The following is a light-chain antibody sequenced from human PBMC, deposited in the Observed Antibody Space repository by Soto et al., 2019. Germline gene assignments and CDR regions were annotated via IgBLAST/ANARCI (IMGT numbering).Light chain of an antibody. CDR3: QQLNSYPIT. J-gene: IGKJ5*01. CDR2: AAS. V-gene: IGKV1-9*01. CDR1: QSISTF. Sequence: DIQMTQSPSSLSASVGDRVTITCRASQSISTFLNWYQQKPGKAPKLLIYAASTLQSGVPSRFSGSGSGTEFTLTIFSLQPEDLATYYCQQLNSYPITFGQGTRLEIK.